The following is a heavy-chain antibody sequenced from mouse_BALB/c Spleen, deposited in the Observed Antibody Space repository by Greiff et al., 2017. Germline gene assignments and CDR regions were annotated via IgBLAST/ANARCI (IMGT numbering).Heavy chain of an antibody. CDR1: GFTFSSYT. V-gene: IGHV5-12-2*01. D-gene: IGHD4-1*01. J-gene: IGHJ3*01. CDR3: ARHSGTAWFAY. Sequence: EVKVVESGGGLVQPGGSLKLSCAASGFTFSSYTMSWVRQTPEKRLEWVAYISNGGGSTYYPDTVKGRFTISRDNAKNTLYLQMSSLKPEDTAMYYCARHSGTAWFAYWGQGTLVTVSA. CDR2: ISNGGGST.